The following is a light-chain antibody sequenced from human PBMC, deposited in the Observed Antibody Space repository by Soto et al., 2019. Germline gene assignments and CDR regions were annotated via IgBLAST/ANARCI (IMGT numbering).Light chain of an antibody. V-gene: IGKV3-20*01. CDR1: QSVSSSY. CDR2: GAS. CDR3: QQYGSSPMYT. J-gene: IGKJ2*01. Sequence: EIVLTQSPGTLSLSPGERATLSCRASQSVSSSYLAWYQQKPGQPPRLLIYGASSRATGITDRFSGSESGTDFTLTISILEPQDCAVYYCQQYGSSPMYTFVQVTKLESK.